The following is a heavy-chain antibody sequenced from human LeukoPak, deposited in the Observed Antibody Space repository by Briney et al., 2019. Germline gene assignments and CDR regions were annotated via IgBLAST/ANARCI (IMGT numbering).Heavy chain of an antibody. CDR2: ISYDGSNK. V-gene: IGHV3-30*04. CDR1: GFTFSSYA. CDR3: ARAVYDFWSGYSQAYYYGMDV. D-gene: IGHD3-3*01. Sequence: PGGSLRLSCAASGFTFSSYAMHWVRQAPGKGLEWVAVISYDGSNKYYADSVKGRFTISRDNSKNTLYLQMNSLRAEDTAVCYCARAVYDFWSGYSQAYYYGMDVWGQGTTVTVSS. J-gene: IGHJ6*02.